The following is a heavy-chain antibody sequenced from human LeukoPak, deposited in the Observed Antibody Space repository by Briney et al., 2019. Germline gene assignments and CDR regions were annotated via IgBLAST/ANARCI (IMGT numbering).Heavy chain of an antibody. Sequence: GGSLRLSCAASGFTVTEYAMTWIRQSPGKGLEWVSSMSDIGPNTYYADSVKGRFTISRDTSKNTLLLQMNSLRADDTALYFCARRLSLRFDAFAVWGPGTVATVSS. CDR2: MSDIGPNT. CDR3: ARRLSLRFDAFAV. J-gene: IGHJ3*01. V-gene: IGHV3-23*01. D-gene: IGHD3-3*01. CDR1: GFTVTEYA.